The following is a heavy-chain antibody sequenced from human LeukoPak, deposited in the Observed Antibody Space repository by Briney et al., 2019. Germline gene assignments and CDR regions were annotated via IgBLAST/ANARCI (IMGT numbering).Heavy chain of an antibody. V-gene: IGHV1-2*02. CDR1: GYTFTGYY. CDR3: ARDRLFFPLRGLRDKTGSADY. J-gene: IGHJ4*02. CDR2: INPSSGGT. D-gene: IGHD2-15*01. Sequence: ASVKVSCEASGYTFTGYYMHWVRQAPGQGLEWMGWINPSSGGTNYAQKFQGRVTMTRDTSISTAYMELSSLRSDDTAVYYCARDRLFFPLRGLRDKTGSADYWGQGTLVTVSS.